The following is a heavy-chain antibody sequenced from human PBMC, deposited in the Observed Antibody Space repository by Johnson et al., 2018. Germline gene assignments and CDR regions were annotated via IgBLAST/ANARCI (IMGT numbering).Heavy chain of an antibody. J-gene: IGHJ1*01. Sequence: QVQLQQWGAGLLKPSETLSLTCAVYGGSFSDYYWSWIRQPPGQGLEWIGEINYSESPNYNRSLKSRVTITVDTSKNQFSLNLSSVIAADPAVYYCARAPLGATRTQYFQHWGQGTLVIVSS. D-gene: IGHD1-26*01. V-gene: IGHV4-34*01. CDR2: INYSESP. CDR1: GGSFSDYY. CDR3: ARAPLGATRTQYFQH.